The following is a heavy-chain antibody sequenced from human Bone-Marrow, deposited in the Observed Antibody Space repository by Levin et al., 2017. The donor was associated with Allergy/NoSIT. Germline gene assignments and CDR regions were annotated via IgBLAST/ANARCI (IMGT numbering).Heavy chain of an antibody. V-gene: IGHV1-24*01. CDR2: FDPEDGET. Sequence: GESLKISCKVSEYTLTDLSMHWVRQAPGEGLEWMGGFDPEDGETIYAQKLQGRVIVTEDTSTDTAYMELSSLRSEDTAVYYCVTEVGTGSRDAFALWGQGTMVTVSS. CDR1: EYTLTDLS. D-gene: IGHD3-10*01. CDR3: VTEVGTGSRDAFAL. J-gene: IGHJ3*01.